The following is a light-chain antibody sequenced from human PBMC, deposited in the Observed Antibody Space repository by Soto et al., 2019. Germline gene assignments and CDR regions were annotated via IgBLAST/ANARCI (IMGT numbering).Light chain of an antibody. CDR3: QQYYGSPPYT. Sequence: DIVMTQPPDSLAVSLGERATINCKSSQTLLYSSNNKNYLAWYQQKPGQPPKLLIYWASTRESGVPDRFSGSGSGTDFTLTISSLQAEDVAVYYCQQYYGSPPYTFGQGSKLEIK. CDR2: WAS. CDR1: QTLLYSSNNKNY. V-gene: IGKV4-1*01. J-gene: IGKJ2*01.